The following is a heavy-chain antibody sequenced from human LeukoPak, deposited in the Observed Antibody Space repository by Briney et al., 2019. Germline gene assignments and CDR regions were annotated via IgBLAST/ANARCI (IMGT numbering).Heavy chain of an antibody. CDR2: IYTSGST. D-gene: IGHD3-3*01. CDR3: ARADVLRLLEWLPFDI. CDR1: GGSISSGSYY. Sequence: SQTLSLTCTVSGGSISSGSYYWSWIRQPAGKGLKWIGRIYTSGSTNYNPSLKSRVTISVDTSKNQFSLKLSSVTAADTAVYYCARADVLRLLEWLPFDIWGQGTMVTVSS. J-gene: IGHJ3*02. V-gene: IGHV4-61*02.